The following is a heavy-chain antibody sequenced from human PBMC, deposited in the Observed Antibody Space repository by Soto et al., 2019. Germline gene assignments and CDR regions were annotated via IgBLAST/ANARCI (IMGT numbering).Heavy chain of an antibody. CDR3: ARDEGSHGFDS. V-gene: IGHV1-18*04. Sequence: QVHLVQSGAEVKKPGASVRVSCKASVYTFTKYGISWVRQAPGQGLEWMGWVSGYNGNTNYAQKLRGRVTMTTDTSTSTAYMELTTLRSDDTAAYYCARDEGSHGFDSWGQGTLVTVS. CDR2: VSGYNGNT. CDR1: VYTFTKYG. J-gene: IGHJ4*02. D-gene: IGHD6-19*01.